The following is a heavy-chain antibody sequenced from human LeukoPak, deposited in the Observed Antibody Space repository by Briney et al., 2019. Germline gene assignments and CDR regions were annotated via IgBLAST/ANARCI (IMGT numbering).Heavy chain of an antibody. CDR1: GGTFSSCA. J-gene: IGHJ4*02. CDR3: ARGGSFAVALDY. V-gene: IGHV1-69*13. CDR2: IIPIFGTA. Sequence: SVEVSCKASGGTFSSCAISWVRQAPGQGLEWMGRIIPIFGTANYAQKFQGRVTITADESTSTAYMELSSLRSEDTAVYYCARGGSFAVALDYWGQGTLVTVSS. D-gene: IGHD6-19*01.